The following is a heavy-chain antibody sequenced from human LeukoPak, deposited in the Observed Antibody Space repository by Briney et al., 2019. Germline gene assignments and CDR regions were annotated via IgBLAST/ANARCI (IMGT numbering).Heavy chain of an antibody. CDR2: INHSGST. V-gene: IGHV4-34*01. CDR1: GGSFSGYY. Sequence: SETLSLTCAVYGGSFSGYYWSWIRQPPGKGLEWIGEINHSGSTNYNPSLKSRVTISVDTSKNQFSLKLSSVTAADTAVYYCARGGALLWFGDKINNWFDPWGQGTLVTVSS. CDR3: ARGGALLWFGDKINNWFDP. D-gene: IGHD3-10*01. J-gene: IGHJ5*02.